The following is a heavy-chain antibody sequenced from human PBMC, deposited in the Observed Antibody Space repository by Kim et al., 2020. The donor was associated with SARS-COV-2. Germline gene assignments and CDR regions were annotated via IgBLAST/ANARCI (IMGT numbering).Heavy chain of an antibody. CDR2: ISGISGYI. J-gene: IGHJ6*02. D-gene: IGHD2-2*01. CDR3: AREVVPGATRNFYGLDV. CDR1: GFIFSDYT. V-gene: IGHV3-21*01. Sequence: GGSLRLSCAASGFIFSDYTMNWVRQAPGKGLEWVSSISGISGYIYYADSVKGRFTISRDNAKNSLFLQMNSLRADDTAVYFCAREVVPGATRNFYGLDVWGLGTTVTVSS.